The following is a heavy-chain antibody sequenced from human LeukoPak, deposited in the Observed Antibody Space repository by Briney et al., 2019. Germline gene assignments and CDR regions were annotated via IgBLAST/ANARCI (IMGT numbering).Heavy chain of an antibody. D-gene: IGHD6-19*01. CDR2: ISSSSSYI. V-gene: IGHV3-21*01. Sequence: PGGSLRLSCAASGFTFSSYSMNWVRQAPGKGLEWASSISSSSSYIYYADSVKGRFTTSRDNAKNSLYLQMNSLRAEDTAVYYCASLTGYSSGRRRGGLDYWGQGTLVTVSS. CDR3: ASLTGYSSGRRRGGLDY. J-gene: IGHJ4*02. CDR1: GFTFSSYS.